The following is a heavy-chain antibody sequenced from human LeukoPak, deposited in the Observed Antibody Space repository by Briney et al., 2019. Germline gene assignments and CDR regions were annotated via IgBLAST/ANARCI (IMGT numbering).Heavy chain of an antibody. J-gene: IGHJ4*02. CDR1: GGSISSTNW. V-gene: IGHV4-4*02. D-gene: IGHD1-14*01. CDR3: ARHGTISSESYFDY. CDR2: ISLTGRT. Sequence: SETLSLTCGVSGGSISSTNWWSWVRQPPGQGLEWIGEISLTGRTNYNPSLKSRVTGFVDTSKNQVSLRLSSVTAADTAVYYCARHGTISSESYFDYWGQGALVTVSS.